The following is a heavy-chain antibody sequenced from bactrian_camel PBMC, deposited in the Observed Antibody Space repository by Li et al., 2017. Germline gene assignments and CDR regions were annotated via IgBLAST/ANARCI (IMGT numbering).Heavy chain of an antibody. V-gene: IGHV3-2*01. Sequence: HVQLVESGGGLVQPGGSLRLYCAASGFTFNSYYMSWVRQAPGKGLEWVSSIYHDGSNMFYSDSVKGHFTISRDNDKNTVFLQMDSLKPEDTAMYYCASRQGPLFTAASKLRASQYTYWGQGTQVTVS. CDR3: ASRQGPLFTAASKLRASQYTY. J-gene: IGHJ4*01. CDR2: IYHDGSNM. CDR1: GFTFNSYY. D-gene: IGHD5*01.